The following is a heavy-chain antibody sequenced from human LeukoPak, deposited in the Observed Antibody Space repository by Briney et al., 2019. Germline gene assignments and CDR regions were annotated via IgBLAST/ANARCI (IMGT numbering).Heavy chain of an antibody. V-gene: IGHV3-23*01. D-gene: IGHD3-3*01. J-gene: IGHJ4*02. CDR3: ARRSTRETYYEFWSSYS. CDR1: GFTVSSNY. Sequence: PGASLRLSCAASGFTVSSNYMSWVRQAPGKGLEWVSTVSGSGGTTHYADSVRGRFTISRDNFKNTLFLKMNSLRAEDTAIYYCARRSTRETYYEFWSSYSGGQGTLVTVSS. CDR2: VSGSGGTT.